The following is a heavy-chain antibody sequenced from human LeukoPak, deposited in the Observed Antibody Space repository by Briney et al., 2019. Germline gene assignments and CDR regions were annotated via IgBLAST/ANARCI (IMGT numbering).Heavy chain of an antibody. D-gene: IGHD3-3*01. Sequence: ASVKVSCKASGYTFTNYDINWVRQATGQGLEWMGWMNPNTGNTGYTQKFQGRITITRNTSISTAYMELSSLRSEDTAGYYCARSLWSGYDTFDIWGQGTMVTVSS. CDR1: GYTFTNYD. V-gene: IGHV1-8*03. J-gene: IGHJ3*02. CDR2: MNPNTGNT. CDR3: ARSLWSGYDTFDI.